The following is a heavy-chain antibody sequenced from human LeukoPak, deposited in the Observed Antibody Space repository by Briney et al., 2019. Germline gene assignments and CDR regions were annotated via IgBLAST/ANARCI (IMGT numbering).Heavy chain of an antibody. CDR2: INSDGTST. Sequence: SGGSLRLSCAASGVTFSNYWMYWVRQAPGKGLVWVSRINSDGTSTSYADFVKGRFTISRDNAKNTLYLQMNSLRVEDTAVYHCVGAGTRDPLPFDYWGQGTLVTVSS. CDR3: VGAGTRDPLPFDY. V-gene: IGHV3-74*01. CDR1: GVTFSNYW. D-gene: IGHD1-26*01. J-gene: IGHJ4*02.